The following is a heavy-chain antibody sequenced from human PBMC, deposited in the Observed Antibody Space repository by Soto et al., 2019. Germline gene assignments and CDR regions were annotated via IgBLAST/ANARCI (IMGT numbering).Heavy chain of an antibody. J-gene: IGHJ4*02. D-gene: IGHD3-10*01. CDR1: GFTFSAYW. V-gene: IGHV3-7*05. Sequence: PGGSLRLSCAASGFTFSAYWMSWVRQAPGKGLEWLADIKQDGSEIHYVESVKGRFTISRDNAKNSVYLQMTYLRVEDTAVYYCATWFGQLGAYWGQGTLVTVSS. CDR2: IKQDGSEI. CDR3: ATWFGQLGAY.